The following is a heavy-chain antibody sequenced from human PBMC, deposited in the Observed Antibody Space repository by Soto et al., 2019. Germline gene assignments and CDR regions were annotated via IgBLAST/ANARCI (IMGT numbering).Heavy chain of an antibody. V-gene: IGHV4-30-2*01. CDR1: GGSISSGGYS. CDR2: IYHSGST. Sequence: QLQLQESGSRLVKPSQTLSLTCAVSGGSISSGGYSWSWIRQPPGKGLEWIGYIYHSGSTYYNPSLQSRVTRSVDRSKNQFSPELSSVTAAETAVYYCARVPDRWGQGTLVTVSS. CDR3: ARVPDR. D-gene: IGHD2-2*01. J-gene: IGHJ5*02.